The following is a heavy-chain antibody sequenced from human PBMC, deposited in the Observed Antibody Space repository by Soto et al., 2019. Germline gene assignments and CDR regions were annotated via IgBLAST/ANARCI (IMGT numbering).Heavy chain of an antibody. Sequence: ASVKVSCKASGYTFTSYGISWVRQAPGQGLEWMGWISAYNGNTNYAQKLQGRVTMTTDTSTSTAYMELRSLRSDDTAVYYCARDPDAYSSSWPPAYYYGMDVWGQGTTVPVSS. D-gene: IGHD6-13*01. CDR3: ARDPDAYSSSWPPAYYYGMDV. CDR2: ISAYNGNT. V-gene: IGHV1-18*01. CDR1: GYTFTSYG. J-gene: IGHJ6*02.